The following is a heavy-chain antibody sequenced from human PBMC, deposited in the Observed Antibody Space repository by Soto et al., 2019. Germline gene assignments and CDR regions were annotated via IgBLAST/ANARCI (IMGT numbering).Heavy chain of an antibody. V-gene: IGHV1-3*01. CDR1: GGTFSSYA. CDR2: INAGNGNR. Sequence: ASVKVSCKASGGTFSSYAMHWVRQAPGQRLEWMGWINAGNGNRKYSQKFQGRVTMTRDTSISTAYMELSRLRSDDTAVYYCARGCLTIVVVPAAMEGNWFDPWGQGTLVTVSS. J-gene: IGHJ5*02. D-gene: IGHD2-2*01. CDR3: ARGCLTIVVVPAAMEGNWFDP.